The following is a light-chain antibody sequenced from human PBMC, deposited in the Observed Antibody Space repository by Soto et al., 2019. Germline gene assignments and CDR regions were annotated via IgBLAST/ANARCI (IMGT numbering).Light chain of an antibody. CDR3: QPYHNLLLS. J-gene: IGKJ4*01. CDR2: DAS. Sequence: DIQLTQSPSSLSASVGDSVTISCQATQDISNYLNWYQQKPGKAPKLLIYDASNLEAGVPSRFSGGGSGTHFTLTISSLQPEDIATYYCQPYHNLLLSFGGGTKVDIK. V-gene: IGKV1-33*01. CDR1: QDISNY.